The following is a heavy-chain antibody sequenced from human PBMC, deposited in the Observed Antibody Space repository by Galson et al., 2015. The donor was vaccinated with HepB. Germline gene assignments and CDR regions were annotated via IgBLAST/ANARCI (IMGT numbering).Heavy chain of an antibody. CDR2: ISWNSGSI. V-gene: IGHV3-9*01. J-gene: IGHJ4*02. D-gene: IGHD2-2*01. CDR3: AKETLYCSSTSCYEGNYFDY. CDR1: GFTFDDYA. Sequence: SLRLSCAASGFTFDDYAMHWVRQAPGKGLEWVSGISWNSGSIGYADSVKGRFTISRDNAKNSLYLQMNSLRAEDTALYYCAKETLYCSSTSCYEGNYFDYWGQGTLVTVSS.